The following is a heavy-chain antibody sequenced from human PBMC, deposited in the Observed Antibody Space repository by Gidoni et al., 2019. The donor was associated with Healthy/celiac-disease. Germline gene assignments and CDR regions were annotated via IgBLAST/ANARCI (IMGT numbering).Heavy chain of an antibody. D-gene: IGHD3-10*01. J-gene: IGHJ6*02. CDR1: GDSISSYY. V-gene: IGHV4-59*01. Sequence: QVQLQESGPGLVKPSETLSLTCTVSGDSISSYYWNWIRQPPGKGLEWIGYIYYSGSTNYNPSLKSRVTILVDTSKKQFSLKLSSVTAADTAVYYCARSAIAYGSGSYYGIDVWGQGTTVTVSS. CDR2: IYYSGST. CDR3: ARSAIAYGSGSYYGIDV.